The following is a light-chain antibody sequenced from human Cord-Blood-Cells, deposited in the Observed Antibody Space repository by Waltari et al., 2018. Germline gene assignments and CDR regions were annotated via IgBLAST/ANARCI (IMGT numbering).Light chain of an antibody. J-gene: IGLJ3*02. CDR1: SGHSSYA. CDR2: LNSDGSH. Sequence: QLVLTQSPSASASLGASVKLTCTLSSGHSSYAIAWHQQQPEKGPRYLMKLNSDGSHRKGDGIPDRFSGSSSGAERYLTISSLQSEDEADYYCQTWGTGVFGGGTKLTVL. CDR3: QTWGTGV. V-gene: IGLV4-69*01.